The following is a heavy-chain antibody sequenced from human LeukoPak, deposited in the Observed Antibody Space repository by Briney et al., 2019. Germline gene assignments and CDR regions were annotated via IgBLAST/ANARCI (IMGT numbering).Heavy chain of an antibody. CDR2: VYYSGST. CDR1: SGSISSHY. CDR3: ARGGSSGWYGIDY. J-gene: IGHJ4*02. V-gene: IGHV4-59*11. D-gene: IGHD6-19*01. Sequence: PSETLSLTCTVSSGSISSHYWSWIRQPPGKGLEWIGCVYYSGSTNYNPSLKSRVTISVDTSKNQFSLDLSSVTVADTAVYYCARGGSSGWYGIDYWGQGTLVTVSS.